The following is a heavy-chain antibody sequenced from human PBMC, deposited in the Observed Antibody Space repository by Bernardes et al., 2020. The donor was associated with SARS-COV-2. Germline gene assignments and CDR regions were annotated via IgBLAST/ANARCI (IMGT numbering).Heavy chain of an antibody. V-gene: IGHV3-66*02. J-gene: IGHJ6*03. Sequence: GGSLRPSCAASGFTVSSNDMTWVRQAPGKGLEWVSVVYVGGSTYYADSVKGRFTISRDNSNSTVYLQMNSLRADDTAVYYCARGLRGFHYMDVWGKGTTVTVSS. CDR2: VYVGGST. CDR1: GFTVSSND. CDR3: ARGLRGFHYMDV.